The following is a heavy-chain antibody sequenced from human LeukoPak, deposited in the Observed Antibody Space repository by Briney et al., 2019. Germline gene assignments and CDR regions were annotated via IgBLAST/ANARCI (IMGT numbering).Heavy chain of an antibody. CDR1: GFSFSSYG. CDR2: ISGSGGNT. D-gene: IGHD2-15*01. CDR3: ARDQGCNGGSCYRYFDY. Sequence: GGSLRLSCEASGFSFSSYGMNWVRQAPGKGLEWVSGISGSGGNTYYADSVKGRFTISRDNSKNTLYLQMNSLRAEDTAVYYCARDQGCNGGSCYRYFDYWGQGTLVTVSS. V-gene: IGHV3-23*01. J-gene: IGHJ4*02.